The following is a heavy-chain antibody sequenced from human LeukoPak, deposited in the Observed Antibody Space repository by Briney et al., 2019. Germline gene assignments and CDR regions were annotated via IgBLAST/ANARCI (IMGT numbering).Heavy chain of an antibody. CDR3: ARAPTSLSNPYYFDY. CDR1: GYSFSDYW. Sequence: GESLKISCKGSGYSFSDYWIGWVRQMPGKGLEWMGIIYPGDSDNRYSPSFQGQVTISADNSISTAYLQWSSLQASDTAMYYCARAPTSLSNPYYFDYWGQGTPVTVSS. J-gene: IGHJ4*02. CDR2: IYPGDSDN. V-gene: IGHV5-51*01. D-gene: IGHD2/OR15-2a*01.